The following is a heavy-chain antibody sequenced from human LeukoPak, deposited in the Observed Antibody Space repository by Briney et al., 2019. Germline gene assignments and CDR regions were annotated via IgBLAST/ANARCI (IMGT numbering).Heavy chain of an antibody. D-gene: IGHD6-6*01. CDR2: ISAYNGNT. CDR3: ARDGISSSLRY. Sequence: ASVKVSCKASGYTFTGYYMHWVRQAPGQGLEWMGWISAYNGNTNYAQKLQGRVTMTTDTSTSTAYMELRSLRSDDTAVYYCARDGISSSLRYWGQGTLVTVSS. CDR1: GYTFTGYY. J-gene: IGHJ4*02. V-gene: IGHV1-18*04.